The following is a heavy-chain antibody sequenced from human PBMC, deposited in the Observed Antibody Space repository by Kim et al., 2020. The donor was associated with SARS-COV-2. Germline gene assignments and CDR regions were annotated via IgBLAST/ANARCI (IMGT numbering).Heavy chain of an antibody. V-gene: IGHV1-2*02. D-gene: IGHD4-17*01. CDR1: ENAFTDYY. Sequence: DSVKVSCKAFENAFTDYYIHWVRQAPGHGLEWMGWINANSGGTTYAQNFQGRVTMTRDTSINTAYMELNSLRSDDTAVYFCARGANGVNDYWGQGTLVTV. CDR2: INANSGGT. J-gene: IGHJ4*02. CDR3: ARGANGVNDY.